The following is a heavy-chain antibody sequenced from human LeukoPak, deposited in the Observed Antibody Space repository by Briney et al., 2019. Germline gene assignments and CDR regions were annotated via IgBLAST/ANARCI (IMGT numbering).Heavy chain of an antibody. J-gene: IGHJ5*02. CDR1: GVSISSGSFY. CDR2: IYTNENT. D-gene: IGHD3-22*01. CDR3: VRDDYDSSTYYGAFWFDP. Sequence: PSETLSLTCTVSGVSISSGSFYWSWIRQPAGKGLEWIGRIYTNENTYYNPSLKSRVSMSVDTSKNQFSLKLSSVTAADTAVYCCVRDDYDSSTYYGAFWFDPWGQGILVTVAS. V-gene: IGHV4-61*02.